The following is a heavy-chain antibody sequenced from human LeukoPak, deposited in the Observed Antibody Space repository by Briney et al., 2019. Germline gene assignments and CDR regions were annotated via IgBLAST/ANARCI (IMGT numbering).Heavy chain of an antibody. CDR3: ASDTSLYDILTGYYRDREYYFDY. CDR1: GFIVSNTY. CDR2: IYHSGST. V-gene: IGHV4-38-2*01. D-gene: IGHD3-9*01. J-gene: IGHJ4*02. Sequence: PGGSLRLSCAASGFIVSNTYMTWARQAPGKGLEWIGSIYHSGSTYHNPSLKSRVTISVDTSKNQFSLKLSSVTAADTAVYYCASDTSLYDILTGYYRDREYYFDYWGQGTLVTVSS.